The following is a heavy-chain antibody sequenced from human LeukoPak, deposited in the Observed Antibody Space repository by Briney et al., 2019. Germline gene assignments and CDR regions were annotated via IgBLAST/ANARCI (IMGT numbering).Heavy chain of an antibody. J-gene: IGHJ4*02. CDR2: ISSSSSYI. CDR1: GFTFSSYS. D-gene: IGHD2-2*01. V-gene: IGHV3-21*01. CDR3: ARDLQLLGGYFDY. Sequence: GGSLRLSCAASGFTFSSYSMNWVRQAPGKGLEWVSSISSSSSYIYYADSVKGRFTISRDNAKSSLYLQMNSLRAEDTAVYYCARDLQLLGGYFDYWGQGTLVTVSS.